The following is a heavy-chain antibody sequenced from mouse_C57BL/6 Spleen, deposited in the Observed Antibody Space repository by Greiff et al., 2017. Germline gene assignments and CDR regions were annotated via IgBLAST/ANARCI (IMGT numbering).Heavy chain of an antibody. D-gene: IGHD2-1*01. CDR3: ATLIYYGNYDDY. CDR2: IDPANGNT. Sequence: SVAELVRPGASVKLSCTASGFNIKNTYMHWVKQRPEQGLEWIGRIDPANGNTKYAPKFPGKATITADTSSNTAYLQLSSLTSEDTAIYYCATLIYYGNYDDYWGQGTTLTVSS. CDR1: GFNIKNTY. J-gene: IGHJ2*01. V-gene: IGHV14-3*01.